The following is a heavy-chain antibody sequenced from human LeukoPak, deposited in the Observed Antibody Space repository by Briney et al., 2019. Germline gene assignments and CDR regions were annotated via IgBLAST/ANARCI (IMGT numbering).Heavy chain of an antibody. CDR1: GFTFENYA. CDR2: ISENGASI. V-gene: IGHV3-23*01. CDR3: AKGSYYYDSTGYSPAPGD. Sequence: GGSLRLSCAGSGFTFENYAMTWVRQAPGQGLEWVSSISENGASIYYADSVKGRFTISRDNSKNTLHLQMNSLRAEDTAVYFCAKGSYYYDSTGYSPAPGDWGQGTLVTVSS. D-gene: IGHD3-22*01. J-gene: IGHJ4*02.